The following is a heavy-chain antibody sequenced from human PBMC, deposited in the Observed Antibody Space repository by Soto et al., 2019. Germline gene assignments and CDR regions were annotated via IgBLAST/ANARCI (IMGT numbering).Heavy chain of an antibody. Sequence: ASVEVSCKXSGYTFTGYYMHWVRQAPGQGLEWMGWINPNSGGTNYAQKFQGRVTMTRDTSISTAYMELSRLRSDDTAVYYCARDHLWSGVVIISVSATGNWFDPWGQGTLVTVSS. D-gene: IGHD3-3*01. J-gene: IGHJ5*02. CDR1: GYTFTGYY. CDR2: INPNSGGT. V-gene: IGHV1-2*02. CDR3: ARDHLWSGVVIISVSATGNWFDP.